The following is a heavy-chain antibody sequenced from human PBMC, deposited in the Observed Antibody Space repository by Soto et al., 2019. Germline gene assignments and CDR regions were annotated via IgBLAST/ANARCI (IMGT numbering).Heavy chain of an antibody. CDR1: GGSFSGYY. CDR3: ARHEDGYNLYYYYGMDV. Sequence: PSETLSLTCAVYGGSFSGYYWSWIRQPPGKGLEWMGYIYYSGTTTNYNPSLKSRVTLSVDTSKNQFSLKLSSVTAADTAVYYCARHEDGYNLYYYYGMDVWGQGTTVTVSS. V-gene: IGHV4-59*08. J-gene: IGHJ6*02. CDR2: IYYSGTT. D-gene: IGHD5-12*01.